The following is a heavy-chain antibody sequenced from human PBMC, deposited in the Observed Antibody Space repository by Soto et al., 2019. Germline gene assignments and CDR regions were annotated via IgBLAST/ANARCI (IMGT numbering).Heavy chain of an antibody. CDR1: GGSIRSGGYY. CDR2: IYYSGST. CDR3: ARAYCGGDCYSSPPYWFNP. D-gene: IGHD2-21*01. V-gene: IGHV4-31*03. Sequence: SETLSLTCTVSGGSIRSGGYYWSWIRQHPGKGLEWIGYIYYSGSTYYNPSLKSRVTISVDTSKNQFSLKLSSVTAADTAVYYCARAYCGGDCYSSPPYWFNPWGQGTLVTVSS. J-gene: IGHJ5*02.